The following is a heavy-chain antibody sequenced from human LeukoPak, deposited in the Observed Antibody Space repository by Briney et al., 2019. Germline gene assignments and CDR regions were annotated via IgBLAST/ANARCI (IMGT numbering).Heavy chain of an antibody. D-gene: IGHD7-27*01. J-gene: IGHJ4*02. CDR1: GYTFTSYY. V-gene: IGHV1-2*02. CDR3: VRAGELDY. Sequence: ASVKVSCKASGYTFTSYYMQWVRQAPGQGLEWMGWINPKSGGTKYAQKFQGRVTMTRDTSITTAYMELTILSSDDTAVFYCVRAGELDYWGQGTLVTVSS. CDR2: INPKSGGT.